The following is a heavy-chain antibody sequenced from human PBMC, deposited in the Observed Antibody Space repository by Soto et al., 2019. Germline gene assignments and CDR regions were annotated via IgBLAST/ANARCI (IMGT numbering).Heavy chain of an antibody. J-gene: IGHJ6*03. D-gene: IGHD6-19*01. Sequence: SEALSLTCAVYGGSFSGYYWSWIRQPPGKGLEWIGEINHSGSTNYNPSLKSGVTISVYTSKHQFSLKLSSVTAADTAVYYCARGSSIAVAGTNVGNYMDVWGKGTTVTVSS. V-gene: IGHV4-34*01. CDR1: GGSFSGYY. CDR2: INHSGST. CDR3: ARGSSIAVAGTNVGNYMDV.